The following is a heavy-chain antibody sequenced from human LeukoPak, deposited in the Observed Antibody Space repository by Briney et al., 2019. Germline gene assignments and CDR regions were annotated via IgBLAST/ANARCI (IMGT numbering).Heavy chain of an antibody. D-gene: IGHD2-2*01. J-gene: IGHJ4*02. CDR1: GFTVSSNY. CDR3: ARGPLGYCSSTSSFFDY. V-gene: IGHV3-66*01. CDR2: IYSCGST. Sequence: PGGSLRLSCAASGFTVSSNYMSWVRQAPGKGLEWVSVIYSCGSTYYADSVKGRFTISRDNSKNTLYLQMNSLRAEDTAVYYCARGPLGYCSSTSSFFDYWGQGTLVTVSS.